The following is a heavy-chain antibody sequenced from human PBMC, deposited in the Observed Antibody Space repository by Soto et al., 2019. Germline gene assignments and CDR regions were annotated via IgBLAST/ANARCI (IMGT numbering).Heavy chain of an antibody. CDR3: ARRGSTTGWYYSDY. Sequence: PSETLSLTCAVSGGSIRSNNWWSWVRQPPGKGLEWIGEIFQSGSTNYNPSLKTRVTISVDKSKNQFSLKLSSVTAADTAVYYCARRGSTTGWYYSDYWGQGTLVTVSS. CDR1: GGSIRSNNW. D-gene: IGHD6-19*01. V-gene: IGHV4-4*02. CDR2: IFQSGST. J-gene: IGHJ4*02.